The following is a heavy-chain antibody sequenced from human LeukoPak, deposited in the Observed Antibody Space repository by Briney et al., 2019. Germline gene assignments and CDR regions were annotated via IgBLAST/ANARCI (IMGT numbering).Heavy chain of an antibody. D-gene: IGHD3-10*01. J-gene: IGHJ4*02. CDR3: TRDPGSFDY. CDR2: INPNSGGS. CDR1: GYTFTAYY. Sequence: ASVKVFCKASGYTFTAYYIHWVRQAPGQGLEWMACINPNSGGSIYAQNFQGRVTVTWDTSITTAYMELSSLRSDDTAVYYCTRDPGSFDYWGQGTLVTVSS. V-gene: IGHV1-2*02.